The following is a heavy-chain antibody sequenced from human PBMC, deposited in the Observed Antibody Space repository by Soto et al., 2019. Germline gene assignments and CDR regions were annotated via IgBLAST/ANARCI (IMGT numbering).Heavy chain of an antibody. CDR1: GGTFSTYA. CDR2: IIPIFGTP. Sequence: QVQLVQSGAEVKKPGSSVKVFCKASGGTFSTYAITWVRQAPGQGLEWLGGIIPIFGTPDYARKFQGRVTLTAAESTSTVFIELSSLTSEDTAAYYCARGVGADYVDYWGQGTLVTVSS. J-gene: IGHJ4*02. D-gene: IGHD1-26*01. V-gene: IGHV1-69*01. CDR3: ARGVGADYVDY.